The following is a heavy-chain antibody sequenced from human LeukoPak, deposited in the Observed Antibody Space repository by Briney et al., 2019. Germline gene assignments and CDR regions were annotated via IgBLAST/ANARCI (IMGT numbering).Heavy chain of an antibody. Sequence: SETLSLTCAVYGGSFSGYYWGWIRQPAGKGLEWIGRMYTSGSSNYNPSLKSRVTISVDTSKNQFSLKLTSVTAADTAVYYCARGSSGYDFYYFDYWGQGILVTVSS. CDR1: GGSFSGYY. D-gene: IGHD5-12*01. CDR2: MYTSGSS. V-gene: IGHV4-59*10. J-gene: IGHJ4*02. CDR3: ARGSSGYDFYYFDY.